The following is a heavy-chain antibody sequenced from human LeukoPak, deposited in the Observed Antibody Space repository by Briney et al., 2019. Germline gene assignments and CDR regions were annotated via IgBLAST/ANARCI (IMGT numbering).Heavy chain of an antibody. CDR1: GFTFDDYA. CDR3: AKDTRRYSSSSMEYAFDI. CDR2: ISWNSGSI. Sequence: PGGSLRLSCAASGFTFDDYAMHWVRQAPGKGLEWVSGISWNSGSIGYADSVKGRFTISRDNAKNSLYLQMNSLRAEDMALYYCAKDTRRYSSSSMEYAFDIWGQGTMVTVSS. V-gene: IGHV3-9*03. J-gene: IGHJ3*02. D-gene: IGHD6-6*01.